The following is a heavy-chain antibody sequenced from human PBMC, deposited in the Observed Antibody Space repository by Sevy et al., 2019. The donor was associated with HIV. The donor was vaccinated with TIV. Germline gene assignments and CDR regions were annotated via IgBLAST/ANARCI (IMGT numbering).Heavy chain of an antibody. J-gene: IGHJ6*02. CDR1: GGSISSGGYS. D-gene: IGHD2-15*01. CDR3: ARVVPGCSGGGCYLEFGGMDV. V-gene: IGHV4-30-2*01. Sequence: SETLSLTCAVSGGSISSGGYSWSWIRQPPGKGLEWIGYIYHSGSTYYNPSLKSRVTISVDRSKNQFSLKLSSVTAADTAVYYCARVVPGCSGGGCYLEFGGMDVWGQGTTVTVSS. CDR2: IYHSGST.